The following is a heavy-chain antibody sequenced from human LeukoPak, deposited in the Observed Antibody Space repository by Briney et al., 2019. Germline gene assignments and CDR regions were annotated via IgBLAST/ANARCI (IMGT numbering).Heavy chain of an antibody. CDR1: GLTFSNYV. Sequence: GGSLRLSCAACGLTFSNYVMSWGRQVAGKGLEWVSLITGDGYSTYYADSVKGRFTVSRDNPKNTLFLQMNRLRVEDTAIYYCAHIYHLGSGSYGDYWGQGTQVTVTS. CDR2: ITGDGYST. V-gene: IGHV3-23*01. J-gene: IGHJ4*02. D-gene: IGHD3-10*01. CDR3: AHIYHLGSGSYGDY.